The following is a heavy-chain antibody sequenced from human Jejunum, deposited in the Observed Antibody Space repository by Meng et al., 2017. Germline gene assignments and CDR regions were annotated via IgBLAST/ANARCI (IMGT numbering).Heavy chain of an antibody. V-gene: IGHV5-51*01. CDR1: GYPFSNCW. J-gene: IGHJ4*02. Sequence: KVSCKASGYPFSNCWIAWVRQLPGKGLEWMGIIFPGGSDIRYSQSFQGQVTLSVDKSVSIAYLQWSSLKASDSAMYYCTRVGVQATTGLDYWGQGTLVTVSS. CDR3: TRVGVQATTGLDY. D-gene: IGHD4/OR15-4a*01. CDR2: IFPGGSDI.